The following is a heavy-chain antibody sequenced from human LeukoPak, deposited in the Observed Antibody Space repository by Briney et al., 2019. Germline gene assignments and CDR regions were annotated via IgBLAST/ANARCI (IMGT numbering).Heavy chain of an antibody. J-gene: IGHJ4*02. CDR1: GFSFSSCW. Sequence: PGGSLRLSCAASGFSFSSCWMHWVRQAPGKGLVWVARIKTDGSSTTYADSVKGRFTISRDNAKNTLYLQMNSLRVEDTAVYYCARDRYCTTSSCSDYWGQGTLVTVSS. D-gene: IGHD2-2*01. V-gene: IGHV3-74*03. CDR3: ARDRYCTTSSCSDY. CDR2: IKTDGSST.